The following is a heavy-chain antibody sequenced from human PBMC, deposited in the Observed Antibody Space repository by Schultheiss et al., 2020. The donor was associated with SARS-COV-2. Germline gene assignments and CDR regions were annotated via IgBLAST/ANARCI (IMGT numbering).Heavy chain of an antibody. J-gene: IGHJ6*02. D-gene: IGHD4-17*01. V-gene: IGHV3-23*01. Sequence: GGSLRLSCAGSGFTFGSYAMSWVRQAPGKGLEWVSAISGSGSRTYYADSVKGRFTVSRDNSKNTLYLQMNSLRAEDTAVYYCARDDFYGAYPMDVWGQGTTVTVSS. CDR3: ARDDFYGAYPMDV. CDR1: GFTFGSYA. CDR2: ISGSGSRT.